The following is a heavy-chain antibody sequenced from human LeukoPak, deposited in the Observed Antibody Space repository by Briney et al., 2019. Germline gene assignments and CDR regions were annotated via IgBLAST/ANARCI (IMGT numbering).Heavy chain of an antibody. Sequence: GGSLRLSCAASGVTFSSYGMHWVRQAPGKGLEWVAVIWSDGITKYYAESVKGRFTISRDNSKTTLFLEVNSLRIEDTAVYYCARGSGYYADYWGQGTLVTVSS. CDR3: ARGSGYYADY. CDR2: IWSDGITK. J-gene: IGHJ4*02. V-gene: IGHV3-33*01. CDR1: GVTFSSYG. D-gene: IGHD3-22*01.